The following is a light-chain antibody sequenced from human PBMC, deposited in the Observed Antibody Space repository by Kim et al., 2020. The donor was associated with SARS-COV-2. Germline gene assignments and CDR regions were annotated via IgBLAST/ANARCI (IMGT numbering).Light chain of an antibody. CDR2: KAS. CDR3: LQYEDDSRL. J-gene: IGKJ1*01. CDR1: QSISSW. Sequence: DIQMTQSPSTLSASVGETVTITCRASQSISSWLAWYQQKPGKAPKILIYKASTLETGVPSRFSGSASGTEFTLTISNLQPDDSATYYRLQYEDDSRLFGQGSKVGIK. V-gene: IGKV1-5*03.